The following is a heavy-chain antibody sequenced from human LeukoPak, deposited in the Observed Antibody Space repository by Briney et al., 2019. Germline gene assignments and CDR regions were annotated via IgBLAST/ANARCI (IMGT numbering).Heavy chain of an antibody. J-gene: IGHJ4*02. Sequence: SETLSLTCTVSGGSISSYYWSWIRQPPGKGLEWIGYIYYSGSTNYNPSLKSRVTISVDTSKNQFSLKLSSVTAADTAVYYCARLRPQEYYDSSGYYGESVDYWGQGTLVTVSS. V-gene: IGHV4-59*12. CDR2: IYYSGST. CDR3: ARLRPQEYYDSSGYYGESVDY. D-gene: IGHD3-22*01. CDR1: GGSISSYY.